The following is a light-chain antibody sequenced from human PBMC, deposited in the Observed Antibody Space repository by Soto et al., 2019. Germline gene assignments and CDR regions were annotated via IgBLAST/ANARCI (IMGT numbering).Light chain of an antibody. Sequence: QSVPTQPPSASGSPGQSVTISCTGTSSDVGGYNYVSWYQQHPGKAPKLMIYEVSKRPSGVPDRFSGSKSGNTASLTVSGLQAEDEADYYCQSYDISLSASSPSWVFGGGTKLTVL. V-gene: IGLV2-8*01. CDR1: SSDVGGYNY. J-gene: IGLJ3*02. CDR3: QSYDISLSASSPSWV. CDR2: EVS.